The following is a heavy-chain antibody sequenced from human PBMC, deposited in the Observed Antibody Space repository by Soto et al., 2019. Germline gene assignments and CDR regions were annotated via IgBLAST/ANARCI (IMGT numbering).Heavy chain of an antibody. J-gene: IGHJ5*02. CDR3: ARLYDMLTGYYWFDP. Sequence: QVQLQQWGAGLLKPSETLSLTCAVYGGSLSGYYWSWTRQSPGKGLEWIGEINQSGSTNYNPSLKSRLTISEDTSKNQFSLKLNSVTAADTAVYYCARLYDMLTGYYWFDPWGQGALVTVSS. D-gene: IGHD3-9*01. CDR1: GGSLSGYY. V-gene: IGHV4-34*01. CDR2: INQSGST.